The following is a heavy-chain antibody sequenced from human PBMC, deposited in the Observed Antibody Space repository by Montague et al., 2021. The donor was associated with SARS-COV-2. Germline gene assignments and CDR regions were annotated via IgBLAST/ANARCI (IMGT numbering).Heavy chain of an antibody. CDR1: GDSISYFY. J-gene: IGHJ4*02. Sequence: SETLSLTCTVSGDSISYFYWSWIRQPAGKGLEWIGRVSAIGSTNYNPSLNSRGTMSVDTANKQFSLRLSPVTAADTAVYYCARDVVAAPGTFDYWGQGTLVTVSS. V-gene: IGHV4-4*07. D-gene: IGHD6-13*01. CDR3: ARDVVAAPGTFDY. CDR2: VSAIGST.